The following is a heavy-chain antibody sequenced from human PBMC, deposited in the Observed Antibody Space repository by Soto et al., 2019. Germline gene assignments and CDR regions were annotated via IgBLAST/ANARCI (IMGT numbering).Heavy chain of an antibody. J-gene: IGHJ4*02. CDR2: VSAKSGDT. CDR3: TRAGASDWNYVSTSS. CDR1: GFSFTSSG. V-gene: IGHV1-18*04. D-gene: IGHD1-7*01. Sequence: RASVKVSCKASGFSFTSSGFNWVRQAPGQGLEWVGWVSAKSGDTKCVGNLQGRITMTTDTSTNTAYMELRSLTSDDTAVYYCTRAGASDWNYVSTSSWGQGTLVTVSS.